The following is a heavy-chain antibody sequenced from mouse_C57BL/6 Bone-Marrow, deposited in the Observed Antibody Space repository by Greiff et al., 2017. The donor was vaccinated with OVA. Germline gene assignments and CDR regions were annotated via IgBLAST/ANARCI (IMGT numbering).Heavy chain of an antibody. CDR3: ARPSITTVVEGGNAMDY. CDR1: GFTFSSYG. D-gene: IGHD1-1*01. V-gene: IGHV5-6*01. CDR2: ISSGGSYT. Sequence: EVHLVESGGDLVKPGGSLKLSCAASGFTFSSYGMSWVRQTPDKRLEWVATISSGGSYTYYPDSVKGRFTISRDNAKNTLYLQMSSLKSEDTAMYYCARPSITTVVEGGNAMDYWGQGTSVTVSS. J-gene: IGHJ4*01.